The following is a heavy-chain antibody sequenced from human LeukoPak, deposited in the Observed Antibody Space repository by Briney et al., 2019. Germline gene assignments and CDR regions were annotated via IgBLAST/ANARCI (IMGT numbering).Heavy chain of an antibody. D-gene: IGHD2-2*01. CDR3: AKGPDIVVVPAAMLQH. V-gene: IGHV3-23*01. CDR1: GFTFNIYG. CDR2: ISGSGGST. Sequence: GGSLRLSCEASGFTFNIYGMNWVRQAPGKGLEWVSAISGSGGSTYYADSVKGRFTISRDNSKNTLYLQMNSLRAEDTAVYYCAKGPDIVVVPAAMLQHWGQGTLVTVSS. J-gene: IGHJ1*01.